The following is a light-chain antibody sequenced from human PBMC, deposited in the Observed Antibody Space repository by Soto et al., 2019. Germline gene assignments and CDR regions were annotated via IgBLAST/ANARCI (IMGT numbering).Light chain of an antibody. V-gene: IGKV1-5*03. Sequence: DIQVTQSPSTLSASVGDRVTITCRASQTISNCLAWYQQKPGKAPKLLIYKASGLESGVPSRFSGSGSGTEFTLTISRLQHDDFANYHRQRYNSYPRTFGQGTKVEIK. CDR3: QRYNSYPRT. J-gene: IGKJ1*01. CDR2: KAS. CDR1: QTISNC.